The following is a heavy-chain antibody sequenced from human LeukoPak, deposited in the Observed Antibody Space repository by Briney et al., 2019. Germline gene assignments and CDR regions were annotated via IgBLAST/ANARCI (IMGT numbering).Heavy chain of an antibody. CDR3: APDYYGSGSYDY. Sequence: GGSLRLSCAASGFTFSSYSMNWVRQAPGKGLEWVSYISSSSSYIYYADSVKGRFTISRDNAKNSLYLQMNSLRAEDTAVYYCAPDYYGSGSYDYWGQGTLVTVSS. V-gene: IGHV3-21*05. CDR1: GFTFSSYS. D-gene: IGHD3-10*01. J-gene: IGHJ4*02. CDR2: ISSSSSYI.